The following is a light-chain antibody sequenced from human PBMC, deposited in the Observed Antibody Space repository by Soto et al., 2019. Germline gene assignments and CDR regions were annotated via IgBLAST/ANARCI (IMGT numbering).Light chain of an antibody. CDR3: QQYDTSPRT. J-gene: IGKJ1*01. CDR2: AAS. CDR1: LCVSSNY. V-gene: IGKV3-20*01. Sequence: PGESPTLSYVAGLCVSSNYLAEYQQKPGQAPRILIYAASSRATGIPDRFSGSGSGTEFSLTISRLEPEDFAIYYCQQYDTSPRTFGQGTKVDIK.